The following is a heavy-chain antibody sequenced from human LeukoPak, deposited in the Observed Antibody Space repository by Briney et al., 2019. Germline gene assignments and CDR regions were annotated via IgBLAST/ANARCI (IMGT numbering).Heavy chain of an antibody. CDR2: IYHSGST. CDR3: VRDSGAPYGDYTNDDNSFDP. D-gene: IGHD4-17*01. V-gene: IGHV4-39*07. Sequence: SETLSLTCTVSGGSIISTTYYWGWIRQPPGKGLEWIGSIYHSGSTSYNPSLNGRVTISIDTSRKQFSLKPSSVTAADTAVYYCVRDSGAPYGDYTNDDNSFDPWGQGTLVTVSS. J-gene: IGHJ5*02. CDR1: GGSIISTTYY.